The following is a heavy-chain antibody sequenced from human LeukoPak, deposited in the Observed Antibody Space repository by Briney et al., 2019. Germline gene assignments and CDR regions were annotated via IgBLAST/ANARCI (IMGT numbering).Heavy chain of an antibody. CDR1: GGTFISYA. CDR3: ARDRGYCSSTSCYLDY. CDR2: IIPIFGTA. J-gene: IGHJ4*02. Sequence: GASVKVSCKASGGTFISYAISWVRQAPGQGLEWMGGIIPIFGTANYAQKFQGRVTITADESTSTAYMELSSLRSEDTAVYYCARDRGYCSSTSCYLDYWGQGTLVTVSS. V-gene: IGHV1-69*13. D-gene: IGHD2-2*01.